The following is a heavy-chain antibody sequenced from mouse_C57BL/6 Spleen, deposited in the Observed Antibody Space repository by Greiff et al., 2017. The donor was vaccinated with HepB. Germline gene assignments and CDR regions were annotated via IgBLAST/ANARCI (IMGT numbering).Heavy chain of an antibody. V-gene: IGHV14-3*01. CDR2: IDPANGNT. CDR1: GFNIKNTY. CDR3: AHLITTVVGEGYFDV. Sequence: VQLQQSVAELVRPGASVKLSCTASGFNIKNTYMHWVKQRPEQGLEWIGRIDPANGNTKYAPKFQGKATITADTSSNTAYLQLSSLTSEDTAIYYCAHLITTVVGEGYFDVWGTGTTVTVSS. J-gene: IGHJ1*03. D-gene: IGHD1-1*01.